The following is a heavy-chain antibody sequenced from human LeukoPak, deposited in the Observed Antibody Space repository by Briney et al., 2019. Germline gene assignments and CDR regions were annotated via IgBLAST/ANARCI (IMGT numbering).Heavy chain of an antibody. V-gene: IGHV3-33*01. CDR2: IWYDGSRD. J-gene: IGHJ4*02. CDR1: GFAFRNYG. D-gene: IGHD6-19*01. Sequence: GGSLRLSCAASGFAFRNYGMNWVRQAPGKGLEWVALIWYDGSRDYYVDFVKGRFTVSRDNSKNTLYLQMKNLRAEDTAVYYCATVRGSDWYMDYWGQGTLVTVSS. CDR3: ATVRGSDWYMDY.